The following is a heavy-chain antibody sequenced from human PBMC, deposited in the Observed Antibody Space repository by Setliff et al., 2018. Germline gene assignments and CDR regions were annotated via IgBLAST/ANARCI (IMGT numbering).Heavy chain of an antibody. CDR1: GGSISSYY. D-gene: IGHD3-3*01. CDR2: IYTSGSS. V-gene: IGHV4-4*07. J-gene: IGHJ5*02. Sequence: SETLSLTCTVSGGSISSYYCSWIRQRAGKGLERIGRIYTSGSSNYNHSLKSRVTMSVDTAKNQFSLKLSSVTAADTAVYYCARSYYNFWSGYYRVNWFDPWGQGTLVTVSS. CDR3: ARSYYNFWSGYYRVNWFDP.